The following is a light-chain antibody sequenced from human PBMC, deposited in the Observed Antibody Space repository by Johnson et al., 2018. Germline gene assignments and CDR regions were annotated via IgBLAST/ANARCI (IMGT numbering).Light chain of an antibody. CDR3: GTWDSSLSPGNV. V-gene: IGLV1-51*02. CDR2: ENN. Sequence: QSVLTQPPSVSAAPGQKVTISCSGSSSNIGNNYVSWYQQLPGTAPKLLIYENNKRPSGIPDRFSGSTSATSATLGITGLQTGDEADYYCGTWDSSLSPGNVFGTGTKVTVL. CDR1: SSNIGNNY. J-gene: IGLJ1*01.